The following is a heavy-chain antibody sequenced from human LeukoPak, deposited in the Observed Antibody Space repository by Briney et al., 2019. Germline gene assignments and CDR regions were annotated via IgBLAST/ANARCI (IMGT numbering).Heavy chain of an antibody. CDR3: AKPEVPYYYGSGSYYFDY. J-gene: IGHJ4*02. CDR2: IYESHK. CDR1: GFTFSSSA. V-gene: IGHV3-30*18. D-gene: IGHD3-10*01. Sequence: GGSLRLSCAASGFTFSSSAMHWVRQTPGKGLEWVAVIYESHKYYADSVKGRFTLSSDNSKNTLYLQMNSLTTEDTAVYYCAKPEVPYYYGSGSYYFDYWGQGTLVTV.